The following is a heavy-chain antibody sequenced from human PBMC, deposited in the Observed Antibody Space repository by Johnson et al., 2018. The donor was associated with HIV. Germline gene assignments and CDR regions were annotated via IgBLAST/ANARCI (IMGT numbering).Heavy chain of an antibody. Sequence: VQLVESGGGVVQPGRSLRLSCAASGFTFSSYWMHWVRQAPGKGLEWVSGIVGSGGSTYYADSVKGRFTISRDNSKNTLYLQMNSLRAEDTAVYYCAKGDCSGGSCYSFTDAFDMWGQGTMVTVS. D-gene: IGHD2-15*01. CDR3: AKGDCSGGSCYSFTDAFDM. J-gene: IGHJ3*02. V-gene: IGHV3-NL1*01. CDR1: GFTFSSYW. CDR2: IVGSGGST.